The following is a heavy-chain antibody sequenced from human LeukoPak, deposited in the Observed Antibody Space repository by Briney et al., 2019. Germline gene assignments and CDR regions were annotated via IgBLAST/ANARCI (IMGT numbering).Heavy chain of an antibody. CDR3: ARDTRWVIGYYYFGMDV. D-gene: IGHD3-16*02. J-gene: IGHJ6*02. V-gene: IGHV4-31*03. CDR2: IYYSGST. Sequence: SETLSLTCTVSGGSISSGGYYWSWIRQHPGKGLEWIGYIYYSGSTYYNPSLKSRVTISVDTSKNQFSLKLSSVTAADTAVYYCARDTRWVIGYYYFGMDVWGQGTTVTVSS. CDR1: GGSISSGGYY.